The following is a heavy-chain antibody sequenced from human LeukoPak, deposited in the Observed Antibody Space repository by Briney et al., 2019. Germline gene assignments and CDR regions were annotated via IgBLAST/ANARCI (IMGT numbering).Heavy chain of an antibody. V-gene: IGHV3-66*04. CDR3: ARRGYGDYAPFDY. J-gene: IGHJ4*02. Sequence: EPGGSLRLSCAVSGFTVSSNYMSRVRQAPGKGLEWVSLIYSGGTTYYADSVKGRFTISRDNSKNTLYLQMNSLRAEDTAVYYCARRGYGDYAPFDYWGQGTLVTVSS. D-gene: IGHD4-17*01. CDR2: IYSGGTT. CDR1: GFTVSSNY.